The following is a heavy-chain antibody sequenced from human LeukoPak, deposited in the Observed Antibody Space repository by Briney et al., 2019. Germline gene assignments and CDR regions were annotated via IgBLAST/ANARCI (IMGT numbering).Heavy chain of an antibody. CDR3: ARHSSGWSPFDY. J-gene: IGHJ4*02. CDR2: IYYSGST. D-gene: IGHD6-19*01. CDR1: GGSISSSSHY. Sequence: SETLSLTCTVSGGSISSSSHYRGWIRQPPGKGLEWIGSIYYSGSTYYNPSLKSRVTISVDTSKNQFSLKLSSVTDADTAVYYCARHSSGWSPFDYWGQGTLVTVSS. V-gene: IGHV4-39*01.